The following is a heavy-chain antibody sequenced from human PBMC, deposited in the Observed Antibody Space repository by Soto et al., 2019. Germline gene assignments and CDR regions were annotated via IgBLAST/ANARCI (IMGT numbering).Heavy chain of an antibody. D-gene: IGHD3-9*01. V-gene: IGHV1-24*01. Sequence: ASVKVSCKVSGYTLTELSMHWVRQAPGKGLERMGGFDPEDGETIYAQKFQGRVTMTEDTSTDTAYMELSSLRFEDTAVYFCSTASLGLRYFDWLHNPLDYCGQGTLVTGSS. CDR2: FDPEDGET. CDR1: GYTLTELS. J-gene: IGHJ4*02. CDR3: STASLGLRYFDWLHNPLDY.